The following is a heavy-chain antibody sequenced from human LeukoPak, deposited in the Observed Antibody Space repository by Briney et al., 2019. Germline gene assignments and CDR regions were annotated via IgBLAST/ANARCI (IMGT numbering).Heavy chain of an antibody. D-gene: IGHD6-13*01. CDR3: ARDTYSRWQGGRLDY. CDR2: ISSSGSTI. CDR1: GFTFSSYE. J-gene: IGHJ4*02. Sequence: GGSLRLSCAASGFTFSSYEMNWVRQAPGKGLGGVSYISSSGSTIYYADSVKGRFTISRDNAKNSLYLQMNSLRAEDMAFYYCARDTYSRWQGGRLDYWGQGTLVTVSS. V-gene: IGHV3-48*03.